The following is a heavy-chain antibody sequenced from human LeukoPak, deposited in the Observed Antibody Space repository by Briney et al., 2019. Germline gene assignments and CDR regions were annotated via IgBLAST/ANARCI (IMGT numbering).Heavy chain of an antibody. CDR2: IYYSGST. CDR1: GGSISSYY. V-gene: IGHV4-59*01. CDR3: ARGDDSSGYDFDY. J-gene: IGHJ4*02. D-gene: IGHD3-22*01. Sequence: SETLSLTCTVSGGSISSYYWSWIRQPPGKGLEWIGYIYYSGSTNYNPSLKSRVTISVDTSKNQFSLKLSSVTAADTAVYYCARGDDSSGYDFDYWGQGTLVTASS.